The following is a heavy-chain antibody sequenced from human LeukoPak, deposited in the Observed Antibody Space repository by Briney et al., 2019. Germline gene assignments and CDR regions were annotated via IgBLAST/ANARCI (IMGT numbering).Heavy chain of an antibody. J-gene: IGHJ6*02. Sequence: SETLSLTCAVSGGSISSSYWSWIRQPPGKGLEWIGYIFYSGTTKYNPSLRSRVTISVDTSKNQFSLKLSSVTAADTAVYYCARNYASGNYFDFYYYNMDVWGQGTTVTVSS. CDR1: GGSISSSY. V-gene: IGHV4-59*01. D-gene: IGHD3-10*01. CDR2: IFYSGTT. CDR3: ARNYASGNYFDFYYYNMDV.